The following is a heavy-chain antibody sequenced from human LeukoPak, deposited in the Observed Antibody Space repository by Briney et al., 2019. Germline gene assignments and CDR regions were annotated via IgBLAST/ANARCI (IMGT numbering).Heavy chain of an antibody. D-gene: IGHD5-24*01. J-gene: IGHJ4*02. CDR1: GFTFSSYG. Sequence: GRSLRLSCAASGFTFSSYGMHWVRQAPGKGLEWVAFIRYDGSNKYYADSVKGRFTISRDNSKNTLYLQMNSLRAEDTAVYYCAKDHGRDGLAPAFDYWGQGTLVTVSS. V-gene: IGHV3-30*02. CDR3: AKDHGRDGLAPAFDY. CDR2: IRYDGSNK.